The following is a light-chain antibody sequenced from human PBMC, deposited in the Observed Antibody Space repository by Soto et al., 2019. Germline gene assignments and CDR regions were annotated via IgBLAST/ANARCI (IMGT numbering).Light chain of an antibody. CDR2: RNN. Sequence: QSVLTQPPSASGTPGQRVTISCSGRSSNIGSNYVYWYQQLPGTAPKLLIYRNNQRPSGVPDRFSGSKSGTSASLAISGLRSEDEADYYCAAWDDSLSGLNWVFGGGTKLTV. CDR3: AAWDDSLSGLNWV. V-gene: IGLV1-47*01. CDR1: SSNIGSNY. J-gene: IGLJ3*02.